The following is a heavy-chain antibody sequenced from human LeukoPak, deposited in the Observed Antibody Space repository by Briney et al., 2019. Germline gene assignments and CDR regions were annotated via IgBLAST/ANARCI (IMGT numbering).Heavy chain of an antibody. CDR2: ISAHNGNA. CDR1: GYTFTSHG. D-gene: IGHD3-3*01. V-gene: IGHV1-18*01. J-gene: IGHJ4*02. CDR3: AREPERYYHPEGRSGY. Sequence: GASVKVSCKTSGYTFTSHGINWVRQAPGQGLEWMGRISAHNGNANYAQKFQGRVTMTTDTLATTAYMELRSLRSDDTAVYYCAREPERYYHPEGRSGYWGQGTLVTVSS.